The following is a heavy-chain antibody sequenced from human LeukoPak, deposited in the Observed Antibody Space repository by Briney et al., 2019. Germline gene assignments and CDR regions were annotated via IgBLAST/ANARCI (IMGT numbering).Heavy chain of an antibody. CDR3: ARDGLTYYD. D-gene: IGHD3-10*01. CDR2: IYYSGST. CDR1: GGSISSYY. J-gene: IGHJ4*02. Sequence: SETLSLTCTVSGGSISSYYWSWIRQPPGKGLEWIGSIYYSGSTYYNPSLKSRVTISVDTSKNQFSLKLSSVTAADTAVYYCARDGLTYYDWGQGTLVTVSS. V-gene: IGHV4-59*12.